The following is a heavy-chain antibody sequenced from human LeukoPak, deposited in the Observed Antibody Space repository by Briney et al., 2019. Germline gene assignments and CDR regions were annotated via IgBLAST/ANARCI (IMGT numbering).Heavy chain of an antibody. CDR1: GFTFDDYA. J-gene: IGHJ6*02. Sequence: GGSLRLSCAASGFTFDDYAMHRVRQAPGKGLEWVSGISWNSGSIGYADSVKGRFTISRDNAKNSLYLQMNSLRAEDTALYYCAKDRGRYYYYGMDVWGQGTTVTVSS. CDR3: AKDRGRYYYYGMDV. V-gene: IGHV3-9*01. CDR2: ISWNSGSI. D-gene: IGHD3-16*01.